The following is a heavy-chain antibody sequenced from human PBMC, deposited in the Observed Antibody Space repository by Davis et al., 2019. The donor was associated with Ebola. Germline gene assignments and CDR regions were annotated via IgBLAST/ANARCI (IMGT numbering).Heavy chain of an antibody. CDR1: GFTFSSYG. J-gene: IGHJ4*02. CDR3: AKGISPDTAMDS. V-gene: IGHV3-30*18. Sequence: GGSLRLSCAASGFTFSSYGMHWVRQAPGKGLEWVAVISYDGSNKYYADSVKGRFTISRDNSKNTLYLQMNSLRPEDTAVYYCAKGISPDTAMDSWGQGTLVTVSS. CDR2: ISYDGSNK. D-gene: IGHD5-18*01.